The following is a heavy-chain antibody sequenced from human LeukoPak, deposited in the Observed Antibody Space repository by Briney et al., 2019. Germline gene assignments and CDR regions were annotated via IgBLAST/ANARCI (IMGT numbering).Heavy chain of an antibody. CDR1: GFTFSSYA. V-gene: IGHV3-23*01. CDR3: AKSPFPVVTLLYYFGY. CDR2: ISGSGGST. Sequence: GGSLRLSCAASGFTFSSYAMSWVRQAPGKGLEWVSAISGSGGSTYYADPVKGRFTISRENAKTTLYLQMSSLRAEDTAVYYCAKSPFPVVTLLYYFGYWGQGTLVTVSS. D-gene: IGHD4-23*01. J-gene: IGHJ4*02.